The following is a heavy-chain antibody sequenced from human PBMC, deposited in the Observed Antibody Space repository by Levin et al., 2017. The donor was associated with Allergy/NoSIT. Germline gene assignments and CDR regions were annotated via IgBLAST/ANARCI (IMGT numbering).Heavy chain of an antibody. V-gene: IGHV4-34*01. Sequence: SSETLSLTCAVYGGSFSGYYWSWIRQPPGKGLEWIGEINHSGSTNYNPSLKSRVTISVDTSKNQFSLKLSSVTAADTAVYYCARAKTRYSSSWNWFDPWGQGTLVTVSS. J-gene: IGHJ5*02. CDR3: ARAKTRYSSSWNWFDP. D-gene: IGHD6-13*01. CDR1: GGSFSGYY. CDR2: INHSGST.